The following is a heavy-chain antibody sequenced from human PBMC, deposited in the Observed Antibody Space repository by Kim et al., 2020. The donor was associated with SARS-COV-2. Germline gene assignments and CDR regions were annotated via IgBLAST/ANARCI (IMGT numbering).Heavy chain of an antibody. Sequence: GGSLRLSCAASGFTFSSYWMSWVRQAPGKGLEWVANIKHDGSEKYYVDSVKGRFTISRDNAKNSLYLQMNSLRAEDTAVYYCTRGGGLSVYDFPGHNDAFDIWGEGTMVTLSS. J-gene: IGHJ3*02. CDR1: GFTFSSYW. V-gene: IGHV3-7*01. CDR2: IKHDGSEK. D-gene: IGHD3-16*01. CDR3: TRGGGLSVYDFPGHNDAFDI.